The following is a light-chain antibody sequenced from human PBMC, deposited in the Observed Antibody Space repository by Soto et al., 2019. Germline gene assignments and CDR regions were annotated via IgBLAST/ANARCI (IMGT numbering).Light chain of an antibody. J-gene: IGLJ1*01. CDR2: EVS. CDR1: SSDIGGYTY. Sequence: QSALTQPPSASGSPGQSVTIACSGSSSDIGGYTYVSWYQHHPGKAPKLMIYEVSKRPSGVPDRFSGSKSGNTASLTVSGLQAEDEPDYYCSSFADSNSYVFGTGTKLTVL. CDR3: SSFADSNSYV. V-gene: IGLV2-8*01.